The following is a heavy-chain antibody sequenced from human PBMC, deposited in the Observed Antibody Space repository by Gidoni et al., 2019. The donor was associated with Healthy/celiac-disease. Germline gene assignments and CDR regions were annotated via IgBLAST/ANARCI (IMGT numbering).Heavy chain of an antibody. D-gene: IGHD3-10*01. Sequence: EVQLVESGGGLVKPGGSLRLSCAASGFTFSSYSMNWVRQAPGNGLEWVSSISSSSSYIYYADSVKGRFTISRDNAKNSLFLQMNSLRAEDTAVYYCARLDGSGKDAFDIWGQGTMVTVSS. J-gene: IGHJ3*02. CDR2: ISSSSSYI. V-gene: IGHV3-21*01. CDR1: GFTFSSYS. CDR3: ARLDGSGKDAFDI.